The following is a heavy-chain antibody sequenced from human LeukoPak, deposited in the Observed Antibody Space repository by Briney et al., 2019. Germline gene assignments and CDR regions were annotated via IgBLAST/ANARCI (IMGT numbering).Heavy chain of an antibody. CDR3: ARPTAGYSYDFRSGYYPFDY. CDR1: GGTFSSYA. Sequence: GASVKVSCKASGGTFSSYAISWVRQAPGQGLEWMGGIIPIFGTANYAQKFQGRVTITADESTSTAYMELSSLRSEDTAVYYCARPTAGYSYDFRSGYYPFDYWGQGTLVTVSS. J-gene: IGHJ4*02. V-gene: IGHV1-69*13. D-gene: IGHD3-3*01. CDR2: IIPIFGTA.